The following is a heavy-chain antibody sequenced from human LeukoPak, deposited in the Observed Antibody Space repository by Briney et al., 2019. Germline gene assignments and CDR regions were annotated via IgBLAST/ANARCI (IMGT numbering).Heavy chain of an antibody. CDR2: IHHSGGT. Sequence: SETLSLTCTVSGYSISSGYYWGWIRQPPGKGLEWIGSIHHSGGTYYNPSLKSRVTISVDTSKNQFSLKLSSVTAADTAVYYCARAEGYFDYWGQGTLVTVSS. CDR3: ARAEGYFDY. CDR1: GYSISSGYY. J-gene: IGHJ4*02. V-gene: IGHV4-38-2*02.